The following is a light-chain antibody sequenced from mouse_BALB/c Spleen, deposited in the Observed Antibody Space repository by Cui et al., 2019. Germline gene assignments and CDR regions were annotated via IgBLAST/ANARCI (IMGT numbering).Light chain of an antibody. CDR3: QQWSGYWT. V-gene: IGKV4-58*01. Sequence: ENVLTQSPAIMAASLGQKVTMTCSASSSVSSSYLHWYQQKSGASPKPLIHRTSNLASGVPARFSGSGSGTSYSLTISSVEAEDDVTYYCQQWSGYWTFGGGTKLEIK. J-gene: IGKJ1*01. CDR2: RTS. CDR1: SSVSSSY.